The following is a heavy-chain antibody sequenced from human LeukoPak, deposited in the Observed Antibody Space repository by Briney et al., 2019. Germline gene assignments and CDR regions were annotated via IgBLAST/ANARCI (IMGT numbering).Heavy chain of an antibody. V-gene: IGHV3-23*01. CDR3: AKGLYASGWSDFDY. Sequence: GGSLRLSCVASGFFFNNYAMNWVRQAPGKGLEWVSAISGSGGSTYYADPVKGRFTISRDNSKNTLYLQINSLRAEDAAVYYCAKGLYASGWSDFDYWGQGTLVTVSS. CDR2: ISGSGGST. D-gene: IGHD6-19*01. CDR1: GFFFNNYA. J-gene: IGHJ4*02.